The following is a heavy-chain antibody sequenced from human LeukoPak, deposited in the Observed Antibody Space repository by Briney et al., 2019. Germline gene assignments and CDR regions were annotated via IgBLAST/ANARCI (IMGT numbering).Heavy chain of an antibody. D-gene: IGHD1-1*01. CDR1: GGSFRGYY. V-gene: IGHV4-34*01. CDR3: ARATSWDRNNGMDV. Sequence: PSETLSLTCAVYGGSFRGYYWSWIRQPPGKGLVLIGEINPSGSTNHNPSLSGRVTISVDTSKNQFSLTLRSVTAADTAVYYCARATSWDRNNGMDVWGQGTSVIVSS. CDR2: INPSGST. J-gene: IGHJ6*02.